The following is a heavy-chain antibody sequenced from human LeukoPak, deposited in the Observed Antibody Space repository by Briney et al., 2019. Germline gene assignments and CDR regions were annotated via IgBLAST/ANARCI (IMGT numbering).Heavy chain of an antibody. Sequence: PGGSLRLSCAASGFTFDDYGMSWVRQAPGKGLEWVSGINWNGGSTGYADSVKGRFTISRDNAKNSLYLQMNSLRAEDTALYYCARAHYYDSSGPEPLDGGLDAFDIWGQGTMVTVSS. V-gene: IGHV3-20*04. J-gene: IGHJ3*02. CDR3: ARAHYYDSSGPEPLDGGLDAFDI. CDR2: INWNGGST. CDR1: GFTFDDYG. D-gene: IGHD3-22*01.